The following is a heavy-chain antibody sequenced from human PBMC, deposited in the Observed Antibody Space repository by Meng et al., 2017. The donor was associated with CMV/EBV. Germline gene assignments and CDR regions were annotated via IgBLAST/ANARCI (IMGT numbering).Heavy chain of an antibody. CDR2: IYYSGST. D-gene: IGHD2-21*01. CDR3: ARLYGYCGN. CDR1: GGSISSSSYY. V-gene: IGHV4-39*01. Sequence: GSLRLSCTVSGGSISSSSYYWGWIRQPPGKGLEWIGSIYYSGSTYYNPSLKSRVTISVDTSKNQFSLKLSSVTAADTAVYYCARLYGYCGNWGQGTLVTVSS. J-gene: IGHJ4*02.